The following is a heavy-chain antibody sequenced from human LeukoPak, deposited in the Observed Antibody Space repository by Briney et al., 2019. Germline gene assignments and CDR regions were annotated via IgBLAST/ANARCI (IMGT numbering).Heavy chain of an antibody. Sequence: GASVKVSCKASGYTFTGYYMHWVRQARGQGLEWMGRINPNSGGTNYAQKFQGRVTMTRDTSISTAYMELSRLRSDDTAVYYCARDFDYYDSPTTDYWGQGTLVTVSP. V-gene: IGHV1-2*06. D-gene: IGHD3-22*01. J-gene: IGHJ4*02. CDR2: INPNSGGT. CDR1: GYTFTGYY. CDR3: ARDFDYYDSPTTDY.